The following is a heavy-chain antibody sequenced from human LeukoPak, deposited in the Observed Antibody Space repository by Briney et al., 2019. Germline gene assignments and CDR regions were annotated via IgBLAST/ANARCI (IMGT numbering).Heavy chain of an antibody. D-gene: IGHD6-19*01. J-gene: IGHJ6*02. CDR2: ISAYNGNT. V-gene: IGHV1-18*01. CDR3: ARGNYGPGIAVAGTITSYYYYGMDV. Sequence: ASVKVSCKASGYTFTSYGISWVRQAPGQGLEWMGRISAYNGNTNYAQKLQGRVTMTTDTSTSTAYMELRSLRSDDTAVYYCARGNYGPGIAVAGTITSYYYYGMDVWGQGTTVTVS. CDR1: GYTFTSYG.